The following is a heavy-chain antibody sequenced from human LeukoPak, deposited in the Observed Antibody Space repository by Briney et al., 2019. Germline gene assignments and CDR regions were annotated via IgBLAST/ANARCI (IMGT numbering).Heavy chain of an antibody. Sequence: PGGSLRLSCAASGFTLDDYDMSWVRQAPGKGLGWVSGILWNGGSTGYADSVKGRFTISRDNAKNSLYLQMNSLRAEDTALYYCARGASRAAAGTKFDYWGQGTLVTVSS. CDR2: ILWNGGST. CDR1: GFTLDDYD. V-gene: IGHV3-20*04. J-gene: IGHJ4*02. CDR3: ARGASRAAAGTKFDY. D-gene: IGHD6-13*01.